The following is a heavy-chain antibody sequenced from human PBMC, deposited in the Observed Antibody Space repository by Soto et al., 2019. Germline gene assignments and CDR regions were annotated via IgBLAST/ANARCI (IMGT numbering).Heavy chain of an antibody. Sequence: PGESLKVSCKGSGYSFTSYWISWVRQMPGKGLEWMGRIDPSDSYTNYSPSFQGHVTISADKSISTAYLQWSSLKASDTAMYYCARQMAGRSSSWYEDGMDVWGQGTTVTVSS. CDR2: IDPSDSYT. CDR3: ARQMAGRSSSWYEDGMDV. V-gene: IGHV5-10-1*01. CDR1: GYSFTSYW. J-gene: IGHJ6*02. D-gene: IGHD6-13*01.